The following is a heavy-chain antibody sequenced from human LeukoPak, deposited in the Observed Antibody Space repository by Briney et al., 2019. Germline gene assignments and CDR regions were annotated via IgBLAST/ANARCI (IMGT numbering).Heavy chain of an antibody. V-gene: IGHV3-66*01. J-gene: IGHJ4*02. D-gene: IGHD3-10*01. CDR2: IYSGGST. Sequence: GGSLRLSCAASGFTVSSNYMSWVRQAPGKGLEWVSVIYSGGSTYYADSVKGRFTISRDNSKNTLYLQMNSLRAEDTAVYYCARVMNYGSGTGRGIADYWGQGTLVTVSS. CDR1: GFTVSSNY. CDR3: ARVMNYGSGTGRGIADY.